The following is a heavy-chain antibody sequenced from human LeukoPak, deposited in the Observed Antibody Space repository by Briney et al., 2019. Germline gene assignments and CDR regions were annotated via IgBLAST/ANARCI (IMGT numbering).Heavy chain of an antibody. J-gene: IGHJ4*02. CDR2: IHHSGGT. CDR3: VRNGYDSSGYHFCSDS. D-gene: IGHD3-22*01. V-gene: IGHV4-34*01. CDR1: DGSFSDYN. Sequence: SETLSLTCAVYDGSFSDYNWSWIRQSPGKGLESNGEIHHSGGTNYSPSLKSRITLSVDPSKNQLSLRLSSVTAADTAVYYCVRNGYDSSGYHFCSDSRGRGTLVTVSS.